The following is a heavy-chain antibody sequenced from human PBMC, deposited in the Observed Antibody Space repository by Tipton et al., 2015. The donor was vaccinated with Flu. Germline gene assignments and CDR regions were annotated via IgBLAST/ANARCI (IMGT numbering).Heavy chain of an antibody. D-gene: IGHD3-16*02. CDR2: IYDSGST. J-gene: IGHJ5*02. V-gene: IGHV4-4*07. CDR1: GGSIRNYY. CDR3: ATTQFMLTLGGVVVHSPNWFDP. Sequence: GLVKPSETLSLICTVTGGSIRNYYWSWIRQPAGKGLEWIGRIYDSGSTNYNPSLKSRVTISVDTSKNQISLRLISVTAADTAVYYCATTQFMLTLGGVVVHSPNWFDPWGQGTPVTVSS.